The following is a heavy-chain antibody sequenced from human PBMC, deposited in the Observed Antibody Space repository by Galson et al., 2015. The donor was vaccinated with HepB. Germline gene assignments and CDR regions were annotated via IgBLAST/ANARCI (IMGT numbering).Heavy chain of an antibody. CDR3: ASPPPGEDIVVVPAAILGPRGSAFDI. D-gene: IGHD2-2*02. CDR1: GGTFSSYA. J-gene: IGHJ3*02. CDR2: IIPIFGTA. Sequence: SVKVSCKASGGTFSSYAISWVRQAPGQGLEWMGGIIPIFGTANYAQKFQGRVTITADESTSTAYMELSSLRSEDTAVYYCASPPPGEDIVVVPAAILGPRGSAFDIWGQGTMVTVSS. V-gene: IGHV1-69*13.